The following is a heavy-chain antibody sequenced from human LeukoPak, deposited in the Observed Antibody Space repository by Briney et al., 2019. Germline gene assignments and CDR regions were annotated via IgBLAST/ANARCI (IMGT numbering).Heavy chain of an antibody. D-gene: IGHD2-2*01. J-gene: IGHJ3*02. CDR3: ARDGIRRSSTGGAFDI. V-gene: IGHV1-18*01. CDR2: ISPYNGNP. CDR1: GYTFTNYD. Sequence: ASVKVSCKASGYTFTNYDIIWVRQAPGQGLEWMGWISPYNGNPNYAQKVQGRVTMTTDTSTTTAYMELWSLRSDDTAVYYCARDGIRRSSTGGAFDIWGQGTMVTVSS.